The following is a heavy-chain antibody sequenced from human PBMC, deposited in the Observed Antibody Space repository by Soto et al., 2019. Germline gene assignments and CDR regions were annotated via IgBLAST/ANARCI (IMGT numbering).Heavy chain of an antibody. CDR3: ARVVSGYYYDSSGYHPRDAFDI. J-gene: IGHJ3*02. Sequence: QVQLVQSGAEVKKPGASVKVSCKASGYTFTSYYMHWVRQAPGQGLEWMGIINPSGGSTSYAQKSKGRVTMPRDKYSSTVYMELSSLRSEDTAVYYCARVVSGYYYDSSGYHPRDAFDIWGQGTMVTVSS. V-gene: IGHV1-46*01. D-gene: IGHD3-22*01. CDR2: INPSGGST. CDR1: GYTFTSYY.